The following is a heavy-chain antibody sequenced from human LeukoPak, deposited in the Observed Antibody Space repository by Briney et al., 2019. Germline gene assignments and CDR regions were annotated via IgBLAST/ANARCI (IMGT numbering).Heavy chain of an antibody. CDR1: GYTFTGYY. Sequence: GASVKVSCKASGYTFTGYYMHWVRQAPGQGLEWMGWINPNSGGTNYAQKFQGRVTMTRDTSISTAYMELSRLRSDDTAVYYCARALRYCSGGSCYGVSGYWGQGTLVTVSS. D-gene: IGHD2-15*01. J-gene: IGHJ4*02. CDR3: ARALRYCSGGSCYGVSGY. V-gene: IGHV1-2*02. CDR2: INPNSGGT.